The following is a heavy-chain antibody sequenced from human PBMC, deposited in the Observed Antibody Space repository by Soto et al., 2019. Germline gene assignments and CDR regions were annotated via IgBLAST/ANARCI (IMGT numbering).Heavy chain of an antibody. CDR2: IYPSGAN. J-gene: IGHJ4*02. D-gene: IGHD2-15*01. Sequence: QVQLQESGPGLVKPSGTLSLTCAVSGASISSTNWWSWVRQAPGEGPQWIGEIYPSGANNYIPSLKTRVIISMDTPKNQLSLRLDSVTAADTAVYFCARHIAVPTTRGFDYWGQGTLVSVSS. CDR3: ARHIAVPTTRGFDY. CDR1: GASISSTNW. V-gene: IGHV4-4*02.